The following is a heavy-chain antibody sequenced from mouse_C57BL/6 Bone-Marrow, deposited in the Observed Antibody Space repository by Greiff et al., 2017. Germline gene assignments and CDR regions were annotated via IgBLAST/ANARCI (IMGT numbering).Heavy chain of an antibody. CDR2: IDPSDSYT. V-gene: IGHV1-50*01. CDR1: GYTFTSYW. J-gene: IGHJ2*01. CDR3: ARERDFFDY. Sequence: QVQLQQSGAELVKPGASVKLSCKASGYTFTSYWMQWVKQRPGQGLEWIGEIDPSDSYTNYNQKFKGKATLTVDTTSSTAYMQLSSLTSEDSAVYYCARERDFFDYWGQGTTLTVSS.